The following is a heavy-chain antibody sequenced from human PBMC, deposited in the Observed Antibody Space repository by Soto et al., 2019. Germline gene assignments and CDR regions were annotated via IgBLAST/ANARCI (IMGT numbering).Heavy chain of an antibody. Sequence: EVQLLESGGGLVKPGRTLRLSCTASGFTFGDYTMAWFRQAPGGGLEWVRFIRSKAYGGTTEYAASVKGRFTISRDDSKSIAYLQMNRLQSEDTAVYYCARDVASYDYGDFYGMDVWGQGTTVTVSS. J-gene: IGHJ6*02. CDR3: ARDVASYDYGDFYGMDV. V-gene: IGHV3-49*05. D-gene: IGHD4-17*01. CDR1: GFTFGDYT. CDR2: IRSKAYGGTT.